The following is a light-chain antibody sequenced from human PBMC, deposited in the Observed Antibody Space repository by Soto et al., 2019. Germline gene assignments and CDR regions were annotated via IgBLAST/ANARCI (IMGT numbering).Light chain of an antibody. Sequence: QSALTQPASVSGSPGQSITISCTGTSSDIGTYNSVPWYQHHPGKAPKLLIFEVIDRPSGVSDRFSGSKSGNTASLTISGLQPEDEADYYCCSYTSTYTLVFGGGTKLTVL. CDR3: CSYTSTYTLV. V-gene: IGLV2-14*01. CDR2: EVI. CDR1: SSDIGTYNS. J-gene: IGLJ3*02.